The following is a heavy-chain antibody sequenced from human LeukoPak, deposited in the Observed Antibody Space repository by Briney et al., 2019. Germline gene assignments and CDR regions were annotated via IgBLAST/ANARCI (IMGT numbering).Heavy chain of an antibody. J-gene: IGHJ4*02. CDR2: ISASGANT. CDR1: GFTFSFAA. V-gene: IGHV3-23*01. CDR3: AKDIQGAN. D-gene: IGHD5-18*01. Sequence: PGGSLRLSCATSGFTFSFAAMTWVRQGPGKGLEWVSLISASGANTYYAGSVRGRFTISRDNSKNTVYLQMNSLRAEDTALYYCAKDIQGANWGQGTPVTVSS.